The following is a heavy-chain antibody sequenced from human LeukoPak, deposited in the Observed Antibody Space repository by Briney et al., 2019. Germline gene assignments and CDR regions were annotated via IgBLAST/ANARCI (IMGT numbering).Heavy chain of an antibody. V-gene: IGHV4-38-2*02. CDR2: IYKSGNT. J-gene: IGHJ4*02. Sequence: SETLSLTCTVSGYSIRTDYYWGWIRQPPGKGPEWIGTIYKSGNTYYNPSLKSRVTISVDTSKNQFSLKLSSVTAADTAVYYCARGEQWLVGYYFDYWGQGTLVTVSS. D-gene: IGHD6-19*01. CDR1: GYSIRTDYY. CDR3: ARGEQWLVGYYFDY.